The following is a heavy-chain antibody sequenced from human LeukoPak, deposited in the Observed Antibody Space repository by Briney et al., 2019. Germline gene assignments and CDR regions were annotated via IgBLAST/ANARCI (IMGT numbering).Heavy chain of an antibody. J-gene: IGHJ4*02. CDR1: GFTFSGYN. Sequence: GGSLRLSCAASGFTFSGYNMNWVRQAPGKGLEWVSYISRSSSTIYYADSVKGRFTISRDNAKNTLYLQMNSLRVEDTAVYFCVAYNWNALDYWGQGTLVTASS. D-gene: IGHD1-20*01. V-gene: IGHV3-48*04. CDR3: VAYNWNALDY. CDR2: ISRSSSTI.